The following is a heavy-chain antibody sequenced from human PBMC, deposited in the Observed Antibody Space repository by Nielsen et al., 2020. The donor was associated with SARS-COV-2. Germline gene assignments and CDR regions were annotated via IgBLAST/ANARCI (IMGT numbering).Heavy chain of an antibody. CDR2: IDYSGST. V-gene: IGHV4-59*08. D-gene: IGHD1-1*01. CDR1: GGSFSFYY. Sequence: SETLSLTCAVYGGSFSFYYWSWIRQPPGQGLEWIGYIDYSGSTNYTPSLKSRVTISIDMSKNQFSLKLTSVTAADTAVYYCARGQYRFDYCGQGTLVTVSS. J-gene: IGHJ4*02. CDR3: ARGQYRFDY.